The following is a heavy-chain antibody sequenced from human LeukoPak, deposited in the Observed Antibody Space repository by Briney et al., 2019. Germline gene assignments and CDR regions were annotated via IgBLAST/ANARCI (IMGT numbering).Heavy chain of an antibody. CDR2: ISYDGSNK. Sequence: GRSLRLSCAAYGFTFSSYGMHWVRQAPGKGLEWVAVISYDGSNKYYADSVKGRFTISRDNSKNTLYLQMNSLRAEDTAVYYCAKSPPCGGDCWYFDYWGQGTLVAVSS. D-gene: IGHD2-21*02. CDR3: AKSPPCGGDCWYFDY. J-gene: IGHJ4*02. V-gene: IGHV3-30*18. CDR1: GFTFSSYG.